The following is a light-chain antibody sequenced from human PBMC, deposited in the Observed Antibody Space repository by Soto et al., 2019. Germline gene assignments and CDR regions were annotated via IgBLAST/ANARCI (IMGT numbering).Light chain of an antibody. CDR3: QQRDDLYT. Sequence: EIVMTQSPTTLSVSPGERATLSCRASHRVSSYLAWYQQKPGQAPRLLIFATSTRATGIPARFSGSGSGTEFTLTISSLQPEDFAVYFCQQRDDLYTFGQGTKLQIK. V-gene: IGKV3-15*01. CDR1: HRVSSY. J-gene: IGKJ2*01. CDR2: ATS.